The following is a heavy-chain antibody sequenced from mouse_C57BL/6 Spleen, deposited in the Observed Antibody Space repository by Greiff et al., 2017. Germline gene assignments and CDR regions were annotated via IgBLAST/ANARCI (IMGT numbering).Heavy chain of an antibody. D-gene: IGHD2-5*01. CDR1: GYAFSSYW. V-gene: IGHV1-80*01. Sequence: VKLMESGAELVKPGASVKISCKASGYAFSSYWMNWVKQRPGKGLEWIGQIYPGDGDTNYNGKFKGKATLTAAKSSSTAYMQLSSLTSEDSAVYFCERIGYSNWNCLGYWGQGTTLTVSS. CDR3: ERIGYSNWNCLGY. J-gene: IGHJ2*01. CDR2: IYPGDGDT.